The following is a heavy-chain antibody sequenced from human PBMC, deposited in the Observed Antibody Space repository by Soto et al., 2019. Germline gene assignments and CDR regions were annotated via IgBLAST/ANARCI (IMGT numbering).Heavy chain of an antibody. CDR3: ARDNGGY. Sequence: QEQLVESGGGVVQPGRSLRLSCAASGFSFRTYAMHWVRQAPGKGLEWVAVISYDGGKEFYVDSVKGRFTISRDNSKNTLYLQMNSPRADDTAMYYCARDNGGYWGQGTMVTVSS. V-gene: IGHV3-30*04. CDR2: ISYDGGKE. J-gene: IGHJ4*02. D-gene: IGHD2-8*01. CDR1: GFSFRTYA.